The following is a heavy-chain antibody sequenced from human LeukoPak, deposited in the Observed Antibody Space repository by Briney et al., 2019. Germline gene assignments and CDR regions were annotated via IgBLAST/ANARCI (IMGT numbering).Heavy chain of an antibody. Sequence: GGSLRLSCAASGFTFSSYAMHWVRQAPGKGLEWVAVISYDGSNKYYADSVKGRFTISRDNARNTLYLQMNSLRTEDTALYYCTKAARSTVPTGMDVWGQGTTVIVSS. CDR2: ISYDGSNK. CDR3: TKAARSTVPTGMDV. J-gene: IGHJ6*02. V-gene: IGHV3-30-3*01. CDR1: GFTFSSYA. D-gene: IGHD6-6*01.